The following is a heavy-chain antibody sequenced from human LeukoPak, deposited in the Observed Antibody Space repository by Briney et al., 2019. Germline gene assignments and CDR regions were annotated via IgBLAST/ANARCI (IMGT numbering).Heavy chain of an antibody. D-gene: IGHD3-10*01. CDR3: ARGYGSGSYYNPKGGNDY. V-gene: IGHV1-8*01. CDR1: GYTFTSYD. J-gene: IGHJ4*02. Sequence: GASVKVSCKASGYTFTSYDINWVRQATGQGLEWMGWMNPNSGNTGYAQKFKGRVTMTRNTSISTAYMELSSLRSEDTAVYYCARGYGSGSYYNPKGGNDYWGQGTLVTVSS. CDR2: MNPNSGNT.